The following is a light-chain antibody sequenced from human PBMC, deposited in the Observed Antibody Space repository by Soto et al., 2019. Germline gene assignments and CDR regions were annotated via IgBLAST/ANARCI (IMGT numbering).Light chain of an antibody. V-gene: IGLV1-51*02. CDR3: GTWDSSLSDVV. Sequence: QSVLTQPPSVSAAPGQKVTISCSGSSSNIGNNYVSWYQQLPGTAPKLLIYENNKRPSGIPDRFSGSKSGTSATLGITGLQTGDEADYYCGTWDSSLSDVVFGGGTKVT. CDR1: SSNIGNNY. J-gene: IGLJ2*01. CDR2: ENN.